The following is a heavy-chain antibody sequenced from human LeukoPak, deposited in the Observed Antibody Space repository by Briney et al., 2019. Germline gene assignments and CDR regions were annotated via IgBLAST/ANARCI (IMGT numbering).Heavy chain of an antibody. CDR2: ISYDGSNK. CDR1: GFAFSSYA. V-gene: IGHV3-30-3*01. CDR3: ARGLREWELLGVSNFDY. Sequence: GGSLRLSCAASGFAFSSYAMHWVRQAPGKGLEWVAVISYDGSNKYYADSVKGQFTISRDNSKNTLYLQMNSLRAEDTAVYYCARGLREWELLGVSNFDYWGQGTLVTVSS. D-gene: IGHD1-26*01. J-gene: IGHJ4*02.